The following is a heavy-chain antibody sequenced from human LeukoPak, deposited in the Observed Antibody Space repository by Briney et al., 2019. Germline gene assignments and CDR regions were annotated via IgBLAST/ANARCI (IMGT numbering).Heavy chain of an antibody. Sequence: PGGSLRLSCAASGFTFSSYGMHWVRQAPGKGLEWVAYIQKDGSNEQYADAVKGRFGISRDSSKNILYLQMNSLRAEDTAVYYCAKDRCSNGIGCYYYYMDVWGKGTTVTISS. CDR1: GFTFSSYG. V-gene: IGHV3-30*02. D-gene: IGHD2-8*01. CDR3: AKDRCSNGIGCYYYYMDV. CDR2: IQKDGSNE. J-gene: IGHJ6*03.